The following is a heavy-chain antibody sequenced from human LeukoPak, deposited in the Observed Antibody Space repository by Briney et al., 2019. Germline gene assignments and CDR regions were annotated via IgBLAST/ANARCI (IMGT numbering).Heavy chain of an antibody. Sequence: SETLSLTCAVHGGSPAGYNWNWIRQPPGKELEWIGDVNHGGSTNYNPSLESRVTVSIDTWNSQFSLELNSVTAADTAVYYCARGRVRVVPGTGYFDSWSQGSLVIVSS. CDR3: ARGRVRVVPGTGYFDS. CDR1: GGSPAGYN. D-gene: IGHD2-2*01. J-gene: IGHJ4*02. V-gene: IGHV4-34*01. CDR2: VNHGGST.